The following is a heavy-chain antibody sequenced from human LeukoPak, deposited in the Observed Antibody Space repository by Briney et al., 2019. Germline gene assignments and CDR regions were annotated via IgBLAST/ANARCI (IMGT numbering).Heavy chain of an antibody. CDR2: IHPEGNEK. J-gene: IGHJ4*02. D-gene: IGHD1-1*01. Sequence: GGTLRLSCAVSGFTFSNFWMSWVRQAPGRGLEWVANIHPEGNEKYHVESVKGRFTISRDNAKNSLFLQMNGLRVEDTAVYYCARGDDFSGDHWGQGTLVTVSS. V-gene: IGHV3-7*04. CDR1: GFTFSNFW. CDR3: ARGDDFSGDH.